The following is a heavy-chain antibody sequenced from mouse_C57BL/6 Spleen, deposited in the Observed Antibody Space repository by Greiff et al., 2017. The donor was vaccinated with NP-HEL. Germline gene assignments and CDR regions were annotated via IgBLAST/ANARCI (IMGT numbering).Heavy chain of an antibody. CDR1: GYAFSSSW. V-gene: IGHV1-82*01. CDR2: IYPGDGDT. D-gene: IGHD4-1*01. CDR3: ARLGPGFFFDY. Sequence: QVQLKESGPELVKPGASVKISCKASGYAFSSSWMNWVKQRPGKGLEWIGRIYPGDGDTNYNGKFKGKATLTADKSSSTAYMQLSSLTSEDSAVYFCARLGPGFFFDYWGKGTTLTVSS. J-gene: IGHJ2*01.